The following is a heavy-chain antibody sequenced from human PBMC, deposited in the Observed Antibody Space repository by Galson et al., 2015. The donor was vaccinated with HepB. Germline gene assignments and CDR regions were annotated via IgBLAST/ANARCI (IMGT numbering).Heavy chain of an antibody. Sequence: LSLTCTVSGGSISDTAYFWGWIRQPPGKGLEWIGAIYYSGSTYYNPSLKSRVTISVDTSKSQFSLNLRSVTATDTAVYYCARLDPGHCSSTSCYDFDYWGRGTLVTVSS. D-gene: IGHD2-2*01. J-gene: IGHJ4*02. CDR2: IYYSGST. CDR3: ARLDPGHCSSTSCYDFDY. CDR1: GGSISDTAYF. V-gene: IGHV4-39*01.